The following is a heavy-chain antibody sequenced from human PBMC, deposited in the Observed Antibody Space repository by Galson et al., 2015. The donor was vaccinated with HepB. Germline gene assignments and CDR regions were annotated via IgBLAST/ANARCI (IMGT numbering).Heavy chain of an antibody. J-gene: IGHJ6*02. CDR3: ARDGSGSYRYGMDV. D-gene: IGHD1-26*01. Sequence: SCKASGYTFTRHAMNWVRQAPGQGLEWMGWINTNTGNPTYAQGFTGRFVFSLDTSVSTTYLQINSLKAADTAVYYCARDGSGSYRYGMDVWGQGTTVTVS. CDR2: INTNTGNP. CDR1: GYTFTRHA. V-gene: IGHV7-4-1*02.